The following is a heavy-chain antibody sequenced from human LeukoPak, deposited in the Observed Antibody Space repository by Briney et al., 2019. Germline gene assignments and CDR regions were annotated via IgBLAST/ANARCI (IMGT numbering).Heavy chain of an antibody. J-gene: IGHJ4*02. Sequence: PGGPLRLSCAASGFTFSSYSMNWVRQAPGKGLEWVSSISSSGSYIYYADSVKGRFTVSRDNAKNSLYLQMNSLRAEDTAVYYCARASSGWTVDLYYFDYWGQGTLVTVSS. D-gene: IGHD6-19*01. V-gene: IGHV3-21*01. CDR1: GFTFSSYS. CDR3: ARASSGWTVDLYYFDY. CDR2: ISSSGSYI.